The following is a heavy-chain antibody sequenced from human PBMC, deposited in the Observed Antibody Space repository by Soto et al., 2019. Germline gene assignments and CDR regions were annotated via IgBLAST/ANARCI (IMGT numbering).Heavy chain of an antibody. Sequence: GESLKISCTASGFTFGDYAMSWFRQAPGKGLEWVGFIRSKAYGGTTEYAASVKGRFTISRDDSKSIAYLQMNSLKTEDTAVYYCTRDSSDVYSSSWYFDYWGQGTLVTVSS. J-gene: IGHJ4*02. D-gene: IGHD6-13*01. V-gene: IGHV3-49*03. CDR3: TRDSSDVYSSSWYFDY. CDR2: IRSKAYGGTT. CDR1: GFTFGDYA.